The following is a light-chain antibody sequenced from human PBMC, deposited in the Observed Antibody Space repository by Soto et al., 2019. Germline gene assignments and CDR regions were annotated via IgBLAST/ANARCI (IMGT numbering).Light chain of an antibody. CDR2: QAS. CDR3: QQYGSSPLT. Sequence: VLTQSPATLSLSPGERATLSCRASQSIHPSLAWYQQKSGQAPRLIIYQASIRATGIPARFSGSGSGTDFTLTISRLEPEDFAVYYCQQYGSSPLTFGGGTKVDIK. CDR1: QSIHPS. J-gene: IGKJ4*01. V-gene: IGKV3-20*01.